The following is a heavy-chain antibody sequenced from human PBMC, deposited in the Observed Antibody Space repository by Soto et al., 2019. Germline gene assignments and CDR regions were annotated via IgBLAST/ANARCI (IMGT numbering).Heavy chain of an antibody. D-gene: IGHD3-3*01. CDR2: ISYDGSNK. Sequence: PGGSLRLSCAASGFTFSSYAMHWVRQAPGKGLEWVAVISYDGSNKYYTDSVKGRFTISRDNSKNTLNLQMNNLRVEDTAVYYCAKEHRFLEWLFNDYFDYWGQGTLVTVSS. CDR1: GFTFSSYA. J-gene: IGHJ4*02. V-gene: IGHV3-30-3*01. CDR3: AKEHRFLEWLFNDYFDY.